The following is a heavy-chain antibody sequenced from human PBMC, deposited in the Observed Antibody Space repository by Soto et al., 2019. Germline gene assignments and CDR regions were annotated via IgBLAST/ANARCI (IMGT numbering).Heavy chain of an antibody. D-gene: IGHD6-19*01. CDR2: IFYSGNT. V-gene: IGHV4-39*01. CDR3: ARLSVTGPFRFAH. CDR1: GDSISSSNYY. Sequence: SETLSLTCSVSGDSISSSNYYWGRIRQSPGKGLEWIGSIFYSGNTYYNPSLKSRVTISVDTSKNHFSLKLTSVTAADTAVYYCARLSVTGPFRFAHWVQGTLVTVSS. J-gene: IGHJ4*02.